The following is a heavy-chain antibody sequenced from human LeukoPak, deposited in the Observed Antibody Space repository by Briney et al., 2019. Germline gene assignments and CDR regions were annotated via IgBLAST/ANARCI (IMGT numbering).Heavy chain of an antibody. Sequence: GGSLRLSCAASGFTFSSYKMNWVRQAPGKGLEWVSSISSSSSYIYYADSVKGRFTISRDNAKNSLYLQMNSLRVEDTAVYCCARVQSQLLPDYWGQGTLVTVSP. CDR1: GFTFSSYK. CDR3: ARVQSQLLPDY. V-gene: IGHV3-21*01. D-gene: IGHD2-2*01. CDR2: ISSSSSYI. J-gene: IGHJ4*02.